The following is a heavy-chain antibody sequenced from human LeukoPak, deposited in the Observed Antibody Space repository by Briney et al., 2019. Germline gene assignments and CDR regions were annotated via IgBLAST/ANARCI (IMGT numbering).Heavy chain of an antibody. CDR3: ARHTISDY. CDR2: IDPSDSYT. D-gene: IGHD3-10*01. CDR1: GYSFSSYW. V-gene: IGHV5-10-1*01. Sequence: GGSLKISCKGSGYSFSSYWINWVRQMPGKGLEWMGMIDPSDSYTNYNLSFQGHVTISADKSISTAYLQWSSLKASDTAIYYCARHTISDYWGQGTQVTVSS. J-gene: IGHJ4*02.